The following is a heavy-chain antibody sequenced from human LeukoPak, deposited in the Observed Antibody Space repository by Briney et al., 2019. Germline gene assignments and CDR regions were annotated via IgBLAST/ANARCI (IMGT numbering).Heavy chain of an antibody. CDR2: INHSGST. Sequence: SETLSLTCAVYGGSFRGYYWNWIRQPPGKGLEWIGEINHSGSTNYNPSLKSRVTISVDTSKNQFSLKLSSVTAADTAVYYCARGSAGYGMHVWGKGTTVTVSS. CDR3: ARGSAGYGMHV. CDR1: GGSFRGYY. J-gene: IGHJ6*04. V-gene: IGHV4-34*01.